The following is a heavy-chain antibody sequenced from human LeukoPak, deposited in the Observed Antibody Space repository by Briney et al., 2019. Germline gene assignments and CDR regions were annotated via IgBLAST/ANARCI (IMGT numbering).Heavy chain of an antibody. Sequence: GASVKVSCKASGGTFSNYAMSWVRQAPGKGLEWVSAISGSGGATYYADSVKGRFTISRDNSKNTLYLQMSSLRAEDTAVYYCAELPRSSGWYVGLDYWGQGTLVTVSS. CDR2: ISGSGGAT. CDR3: AELPRSSGWYVGLDY. D-gene: IGHD6-19*01. J-gene: IGHJ4*02. CDR1: GGTFSNYA. V-gene: IGHV3-23*01.